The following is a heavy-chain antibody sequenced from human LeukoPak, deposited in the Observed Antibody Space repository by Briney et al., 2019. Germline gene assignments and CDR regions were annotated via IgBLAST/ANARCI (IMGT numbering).Heavy chain of an antibody. CDR1: GGTFSSYA. CDR3: ARAREMATDHDAFDI. Sequence: ASVKVSCKASGGTFSSYAISWVRQAPGQGLEWMGRIIPILGIANYAQKFQGRVTITADKSTSTAYMELGSLRSEDTAVYYCARAREMATDHDAFDIWGQGTMVAVSS. V-gene: IGHV1-69*04. D-gene: IGHD5-24*01. J-gene: IGHJ3*02. CDR2: IIPILGIA.